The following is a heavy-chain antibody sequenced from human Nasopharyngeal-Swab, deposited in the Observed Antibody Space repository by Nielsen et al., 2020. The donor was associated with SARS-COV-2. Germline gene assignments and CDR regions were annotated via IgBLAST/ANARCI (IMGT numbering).Heavy chain of an antibody. CDR3: AKLHHYYGESDY. Sequence: GESLKISCAASGFTFSSYAMSWVRQAPGKGLEWVSAISGSGGSTYYADSVKGRFTISRDNSKNTLYLQMNSLRAEDTAVYYCAKLHHYYGESDYWGQGTLVTGSS. CDR1: GFTFSSYA. D-gene: IGHD4-17*01. CDR2: ISGSGGST. V-gene: IGHV3-23*01. J-gene: IGHJ4*02.